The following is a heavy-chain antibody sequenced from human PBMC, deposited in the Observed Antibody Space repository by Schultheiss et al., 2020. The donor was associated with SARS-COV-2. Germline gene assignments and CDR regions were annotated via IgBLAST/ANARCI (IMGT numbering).Heavy chain of an antibody. CDR3: AREETRSGGGDY. D-gene: IGHD2-15*01. CDR2: VWYDGTSK. Sequence: GGSLRLSCAASGFTFSSYGMHWVRQAPGKGLEWVAVVWYDGTSKYYADSVKGRFTISRDNSKNTLYLQMNSLRAEDTAVYYCAREETRSGGGDYWGQGTLVTVSS. J-gene: IGHJ4*02. V-gene: IGHV3-33*08. CDR1: GFTFSSYG.